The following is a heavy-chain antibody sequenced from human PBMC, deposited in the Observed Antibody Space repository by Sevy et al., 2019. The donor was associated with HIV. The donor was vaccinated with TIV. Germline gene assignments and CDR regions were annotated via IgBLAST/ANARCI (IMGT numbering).Heavy chain of an antibody. D-gene: IGHD2-2*01. CDR2: ISAYNGNT. J-gene: IGHJ6*02. CDR3: AGSFLVVPAASIGMDV. CDR1: GYTFTSYG. V-gene: IGHV1-18*01. Sequence: ASVKVSCKASGYTFTSYGISWVRQAPGQGLEWMGWISAYNGNTNYAQKLQGRVTMTTDTSTSTAYMELRSLRPDATAAYYCAGSFLVVPAASIGMDVWGQGTTVTVSS.